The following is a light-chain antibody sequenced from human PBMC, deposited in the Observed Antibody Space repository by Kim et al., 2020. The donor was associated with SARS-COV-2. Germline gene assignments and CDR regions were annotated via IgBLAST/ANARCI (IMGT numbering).Light chain of an antibody. Sequence: KTVTISCTRSRGSIASNYVQWYQLRPGSAPTTVIYEDNQRPSGVPARFSGSIDSSSNSASLTISGLKTEDEADYYCQSYDSSNPVVFGGGTQLTVL. J-gene: IGLJ2*01. CDR2: EDN. CDR3: QSYDSSNPVV. V-gene: IGLV6-57*03. CDR1: RGSIASNY.